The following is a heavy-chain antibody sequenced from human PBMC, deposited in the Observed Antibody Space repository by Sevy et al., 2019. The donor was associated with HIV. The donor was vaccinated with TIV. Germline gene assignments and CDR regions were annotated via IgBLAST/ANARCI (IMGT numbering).Heavy chain of an antibody. CDR1: GFSFSGYG. J-gene: IGHJ4*02. CDR3: ARDSIAVAGIGYYFNY. Sequence: GGSLRLSCAASGFSFSGYGMHWVRQAPGKGLEWVAVIWYDATNKEYADSVKGRFTISRDNSKNTLYLQMNSLRAEDTSVYNCARDSIAVAGIGYYFNYWGQRTLVTVSS. CDR2: IWYDATNK. V-gene: IGHV3-33*01. D-gene: IGHD6-19*01.